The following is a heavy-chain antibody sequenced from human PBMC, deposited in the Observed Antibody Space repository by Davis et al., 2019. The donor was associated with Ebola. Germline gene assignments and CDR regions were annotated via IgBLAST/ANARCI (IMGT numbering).Heavy chain of an antibody. V-gene: IGHV4-31*03. J-gene: IGHJ4*02. CDR1: GVSINNGDYY. Sequence: SETLSLTCTVSGVSINNGDYYWSWIREHPGKGLEWIGYIYDSGITHYNPSLQSRLIISVDTSKNHFPLTLDSVTVADTAIYYCATVIRGWASAYWGQGSRVTVSS. CDR3: ATVIRGWASAY. D-gene: IGHD6-19*01. CDR2: IYDSGIT.